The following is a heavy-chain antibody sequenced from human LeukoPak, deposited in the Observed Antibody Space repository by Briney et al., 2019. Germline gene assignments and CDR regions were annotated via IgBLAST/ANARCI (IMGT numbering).Heavy chain of an antibody. CDR2: IKQDGSEK. Sequence: GGSLRLSCAASGFTFSNYWMSWVRQAPGKGLEWVASIKQDGSEKYYVDSVKGRFTISRDNAKNSLYLQMNSLRAEDTAVYFCTSSSPFDYWGQGTLVTVSS. D-gene: IGHD6-6*01. CDR1: GFTFSNYW. CDR3: TSSSPFDY. J-gene: IGHJ4*02. V-gene: IGHV3-7*01.